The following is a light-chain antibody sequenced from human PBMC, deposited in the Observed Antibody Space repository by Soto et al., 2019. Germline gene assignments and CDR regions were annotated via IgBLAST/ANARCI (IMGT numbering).Light chain of an antibody. J-gene: IGKJ5*01. CDR2: EAT. Sequence: RVTRSPSCFSXSXVXXFXXXCRASQGLKFLAWYQQKPGKAPRLLIYEATNLQSGVPPRFSGSGSGTDFTLTISSLQPEDFATYFCQQANSFPITFGQGTRLEI. CDR3: QQANSFPIT. V-gene: IGKV1D-12*01. CDR1: QGLKF.